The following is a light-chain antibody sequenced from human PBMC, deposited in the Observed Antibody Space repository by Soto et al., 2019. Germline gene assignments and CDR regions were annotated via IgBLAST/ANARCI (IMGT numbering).Light chain of an antibody. CDR1: QTISSC. J-gene: IGKJ1*01. CDR3: QHYNSYSEA. CDR2: KAS. Sequence: DIKMTQSPSTLSGSVGDRVTITCRASQTISSCLNWYQQKPGKAPKLLIYKASTLKSGVPSRFSGSGSGTEFTLTISSLQPDDFATYYCQHYNSYSEAFGQGTKVDIK. V-gene: IGKV1-5*03.